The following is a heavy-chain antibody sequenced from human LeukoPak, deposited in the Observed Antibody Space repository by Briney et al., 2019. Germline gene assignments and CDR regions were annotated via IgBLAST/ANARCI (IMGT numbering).Heavy chain of an antibody. V-gene: IGHV5-51*01. Sequence: GESLKVSCKGSGYSFTSYWIGWVRQMPGKGLEWMGIIYPGDSDTRYSPSFQGQVTISADKSISAAYLQWSSLKASDTAMYYCARHGQQLVRGTWFDPWGQGTLVTVSS. J-gene: IGHJ5*02. CDR2: IYPGDSDT. D-gene: IGHD6-13*01. CDR3: ARHGQQLVRGTWFDP. CDR1: GYSFTSYW.